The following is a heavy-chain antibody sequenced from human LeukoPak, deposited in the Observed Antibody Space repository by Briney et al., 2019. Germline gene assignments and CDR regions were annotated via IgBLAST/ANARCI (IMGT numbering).Heavy chain of an antibody. J-gene: IGHJ4*02. CDR2: TYFTSKWIT. D-gene: IGHD5-12*01. CDR3: ARRRYIGYEGYFDY. Sequence: SQTLSLTCAISGDSVASDSSSWNWFRQSPSRGLDWLGRTYFTSKWITDYAESVKSRLTISTDTSKSQVSLQLNSVTPADTAVYFCARRRYIGYEGYFDYWGQGVLVTVSS. V-gene: IGHV6-1*01. CDR1: GDSVASDSSS.